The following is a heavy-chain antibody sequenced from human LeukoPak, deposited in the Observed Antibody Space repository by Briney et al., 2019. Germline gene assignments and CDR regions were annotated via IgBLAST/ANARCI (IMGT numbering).Heavy chain of an antibody. D-gene: IGHD6-6*01. CDR1: GYSISSGYY. V-gene: IGHV4-4*07. CDR3: AREGRSTSSGY. J-gene: IGHJ4*02. CDR2: ISSSGST. Sequence: PSETLSLTCAVSGYSISSGYYWTWIRQPAGKELEWIGRISSSGSTNCNPSLKSRVTMSVDTSKNQFSLKMSSVTAADTAMYYCAREGRSTSSGYWGQGTLVTVSS.